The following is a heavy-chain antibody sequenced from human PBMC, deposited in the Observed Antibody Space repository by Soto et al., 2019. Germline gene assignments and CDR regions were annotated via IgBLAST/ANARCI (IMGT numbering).Heavy chain of an antibody. Sequence: EVQLVESGGGLVQPGRSLRLSCAASGFTFDDYAMHWVRQAPGKGLEWVSSISSSSSYIYYGDSVKGRFTISRDNAKNSLYLQMNSLRAEDTATYYCARVHYYDSSGFYLWGQGTLVTVSS. CDR1: GFTFDDYA. CDR2: ISSSSSYI. CDR3: ARVHYYDSSGFYL. V-gene: IGHV3-21*01. D-gene: IGHD3-22*01. J-gene: IGHJ4*02.